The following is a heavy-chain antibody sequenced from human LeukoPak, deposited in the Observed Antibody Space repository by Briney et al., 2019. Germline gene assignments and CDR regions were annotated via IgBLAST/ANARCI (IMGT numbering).Heavy chain of an antibody. Sequence: GGSLRLSCAASGFTFSSHWMNWVRQAPGKGLEWVANIKQDGSKKSYVDSVKGRFTISRDNAKNSLYLQMNSLRAEDTAIYYCTRVGYIDEGIDYWGQGTLVTVSS. CDR3: TRVGYIDEGIDY. V-gene: IGHV3-7*04. CDR1: GFTFSSHW. D-gene: IGHD5-24*01. CDR2: IKQDGSKK. J-gene: IGHJ4*02.